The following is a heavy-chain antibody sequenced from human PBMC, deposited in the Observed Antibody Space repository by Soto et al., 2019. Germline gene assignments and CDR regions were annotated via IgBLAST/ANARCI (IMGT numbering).Heavy chain of an antibody. Sequence: QVQLQESGPGLVKPSETLSLTCTVSGGSISSYYWSWIRQPPGKGLEWIGYIYYSGSTNYNTSRKLRVTISVDTSKNLFYLKLSSVTAADTAVYYCARGDGDYDYWGQGTLVTVSS. CDR2: IYYSGST. J-gene: IGHJ4*02. D-gene: IGHD4-17*01. CDR1: GGSISSYY. CDR3: ARGDGDYDY. V-gene: IGHV4-59*01.